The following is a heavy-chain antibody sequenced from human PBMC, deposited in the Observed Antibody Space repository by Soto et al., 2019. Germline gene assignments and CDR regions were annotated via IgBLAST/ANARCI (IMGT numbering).Heavy chain of an antibody. D-gene: IGHD3-22*01. Sequence: EVQLLESGGGLVQPGGSLRLSCAASGFTFSDYGMSWVRQAPGKGLEWVSGISGGGGTTNYADSVKGRFTISRDNSKNTLYLQMNSLRAEDTAVYYCTSRLITDKYYYGMDVCGQGTTGTVSS. CDR3: TSRLITDKYYYGMDV. V-gene: IGHV3-23*01. CDR2: ISGGGGTT. CDR1: GFTFSDYG. J-gene: IGHJ6*02.